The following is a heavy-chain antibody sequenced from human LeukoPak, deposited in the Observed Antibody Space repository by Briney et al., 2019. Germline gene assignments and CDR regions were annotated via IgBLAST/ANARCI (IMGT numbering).Heavy chain of an antibody. CDR2: RYSSGSA. D-gene: IGHD1-26*01. CDR3: ARSRAFNSGAFDP. CDR1: GGSISSYY. Sequence: SETLSLTCTVSGGSISSYYWTWIRQSPGKRLEWIGYRYSSGSANYNPSLGSRVTISIDASKNQISLRLSSVTAADTAVYYCARSRAFNSGAFDPWGQGSLVTVSS. J-gene: IGHJ5*02. V-gene: IGHV4-59*01.